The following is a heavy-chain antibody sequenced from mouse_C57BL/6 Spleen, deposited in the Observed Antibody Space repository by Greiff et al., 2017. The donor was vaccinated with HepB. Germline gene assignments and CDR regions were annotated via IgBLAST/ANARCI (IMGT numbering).Heavy chain of an antibody. J-gene: IGHJ2*01. CDR2: IDPSDSYT. CDR1: GYTFTSYW. CDR3: ARRREKDVDY. Sequence: QVHVKQPGAELVRPGTSVKLSCKASGYTFTSYWMHWVKQRPGQGLEWIGVIDPSDSYTNYNQKFKGKATLTVDTSSSTAYMQLSSLTSEDSAVYYCARRREKDVDYWGQGTTLTVSS. V-gene: IGHV1-59*01.